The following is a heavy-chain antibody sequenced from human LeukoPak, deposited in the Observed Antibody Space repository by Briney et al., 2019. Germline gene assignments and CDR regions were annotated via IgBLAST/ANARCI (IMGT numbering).Heavy chain of an antibody. D-gene: IGHD2-15*01. V-gene: IGHV3-7*01. CDR3: ARDGGLHTNFDY. Sequence: GGSFRLSFAARGSSFRINWLGGVAQAPGKGRGGVANKKPDGSAEYYADSVRGRFTASRDNANNLLYLQMNRLRAEDTAVYYCARDGGLHTNFDYWGQGTLLTVSS. J-gene: IGHJ4*02. CDR2: KKPDGSAE. CDR1: GSSFRINW.